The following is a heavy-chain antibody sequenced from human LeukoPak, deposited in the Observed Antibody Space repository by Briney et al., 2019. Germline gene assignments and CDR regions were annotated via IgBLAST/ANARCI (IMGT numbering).Heavy chain of an antibody. D-gene: IGHD1/OR15-1a*01. CDR3: ARYQTGTMFAV. CDR1: GASINSDTYY. V-gene: IGHV4-39*07. Sequence: SEPPSLTCTVSGASINSDTYYWGWIRKPPGKGLEWIGTHSHSGSAYYSPSLRSRITMSLDTSENQLSLKLYSVTAADTAIYYCARYQTGTMFAVWGQGTLVTISS. CDR2: HSHSGSA. J-gene: IGHJ4*02.